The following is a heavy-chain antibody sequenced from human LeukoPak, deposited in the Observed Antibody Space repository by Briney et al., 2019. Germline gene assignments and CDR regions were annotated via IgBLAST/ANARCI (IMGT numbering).Heavy chain of an antibody. V-gene: IGHV4-4*07. Sequence: PSETLSLTCTVSGGSISSHYWSWIRQPAGKGLEWIGRIYTSGSTNYNPSLKSRVTMSVDKTKNQFSLKLNSVTAADTAVYYCARCLRSLYYYYMDVWGKGTTVTVSS. J-gene: IGHJ6*03. CDR1: GGSISSHY. CDR2: IYTSGST. D-gene: IGHD5-12*01. CDR3: ARCLRSLYYYYMDV.